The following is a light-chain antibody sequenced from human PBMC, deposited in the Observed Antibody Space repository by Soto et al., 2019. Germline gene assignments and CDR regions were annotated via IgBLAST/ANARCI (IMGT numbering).Light chain of an antibody. CDR3: QQYGSSPRT. CDR1: QSLSSSY. CDR2: AGS. J-gene: IGKJ1*01. V-gene: IGKV3-20*01. Sequence: EIGLTQSPGTLSLSPGERATLSCRASQSLSSSYLAWFQQKPGLAPRLLIYAGSSRATGIPDRFSGSGSETDFTLTISRLEPEDFAVYYCQQYGSSPRTFGQGTKVDIK.